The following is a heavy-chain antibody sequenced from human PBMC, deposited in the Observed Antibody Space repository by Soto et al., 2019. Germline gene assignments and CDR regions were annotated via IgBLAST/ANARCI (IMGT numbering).Heavy chain of an antibody. J-gene: IGHJ2*01. CDR3: ARARGEQWLVSGGYFDL. CDR2: ISSSSSYT. CDR1: GFTFSDYY. V-gene: IGHV3-11*05. D-gene: IGHD6-19*01. Sequence: QVQLVESGGGLVKPGGSLRLSCAASGFTFSDYYMSWIRQAPGKGLEWVSYISSSSSYTNYADSVKGRFTISRDNAKNSLYLQMNSLRAEDTAVYYCARARGEQWLVSGGYFDLWGRGTLVTVSS.